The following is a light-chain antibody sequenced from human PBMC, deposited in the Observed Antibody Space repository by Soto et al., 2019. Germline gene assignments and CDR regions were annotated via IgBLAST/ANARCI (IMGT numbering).Light chain of an antibody. V-gene: IGKV3-20*01. CDR3: QQYDGSPLT. CDR2: GAS. CDR1: QSLSINS. Sequence: VLTQSRGSQSLPPGQRETLSRRPMQSLSINSLAWYQQKPGQSPRLLVYGASTRDTGIPARFRGSGSGTDFALTISSLQTEDFAMYYCQQYDGSPLTFGPGTKVDIK. J-gene: IGKJ3*01.